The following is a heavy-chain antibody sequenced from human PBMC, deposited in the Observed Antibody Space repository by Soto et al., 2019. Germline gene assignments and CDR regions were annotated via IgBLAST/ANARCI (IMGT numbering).Heavy chain of an antibody. D-gene: IGHD2-2*01. V-gene: IGHV3-23*01. CDR1: GFTFSSYA. CDR3: ANMLGFCSSTSCPLDY. CDR2: ISGSGGST. Sequence: EVQLLESGGGLVQPGGSLRLSCAASGFTFSSYAMSWVRQAPGKGLEWVSAISGSGGSTYYADSVKGRFTISRDNTKNTLYLQMNSLRDEDTAVYYCANMLGFCSSTSCPLDYWGQGTLVTVSS. J-gene: IGHJ4*02.